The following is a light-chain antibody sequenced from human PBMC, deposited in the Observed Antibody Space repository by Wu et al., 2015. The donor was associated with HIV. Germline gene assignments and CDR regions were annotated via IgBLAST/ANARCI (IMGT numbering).Light chain of an antibody. CDR2: GAS. J-gene: IGKJ1*01. CDR1: QSIRTN. V-gene: IGKV3-15*01. Sequence: EIVLTQSPGTLSLSPGERATLSCRASQSIRTNLAWYQQKPGQAPRLLIYGASTRATGIPARFSGSGSGTEFTLTISSMQSEDFAVYYCQQYNNWPRTFGQGTKVEI. CDR3: QQYNNWPRT.